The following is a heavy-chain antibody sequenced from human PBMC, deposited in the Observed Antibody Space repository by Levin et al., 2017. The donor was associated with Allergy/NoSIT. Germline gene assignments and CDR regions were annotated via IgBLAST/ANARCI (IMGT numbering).Heavy chain of an antibody. CDR3: AREYSSTNGTAFDI. CDR1: GFTFSSYS. D-gene: IGHD6-13*01. J-gene: IGHJ3*02. Sequence: ETLSLTCAASGFTFSSYSMNWVRQAPGKGLEWVSCISTSSYTHYADSVKGRFTSSKGNAKNSLYLQMNSLRAEDTAVYYCAREYSSTNGTAFDIWGQGTMVTVSS. V-gene: IGHV3-21*01. CDR2: ISTSSYT.